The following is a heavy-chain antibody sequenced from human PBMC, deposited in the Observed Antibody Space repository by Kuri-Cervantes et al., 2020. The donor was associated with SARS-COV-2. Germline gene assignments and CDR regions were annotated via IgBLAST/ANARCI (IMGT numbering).Heavy chain of an antibody. CDR3: TRDNFWSGFFDY. Sequence: GESLKISCAASGFTFSNAWMSWVRQAPGKGLEWVGRIKSKTDGGTTEYAASVKGRFTISRDDSKSIAYLQMNSLKTEDTAVYYCTRDNFWSGFFDYWGQGTLVTVSS. CDR2: IKSKTDGGTT. J-gene: IGHJ4*02. V-gene: IGHV3-15*01. CDR1: GFTFSNAW. D-gene: IGHD3-3*01.